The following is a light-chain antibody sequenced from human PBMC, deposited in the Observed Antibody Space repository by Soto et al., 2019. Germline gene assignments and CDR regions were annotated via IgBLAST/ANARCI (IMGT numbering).Light chain of an antibody. CDR2: DVS. V-gene: IGLV2-14*03. CDR3: SSYTTSNTRQIV. J-gene: IGLJ1*01. Sequence: QSALTQPASVSGSPGQSITISCTGTSSDAGGYNYVSWYQHHPGKAPKLIIYDVSNRPSGVSIRFSGSKSDNTASLTISGLQPEDEADYHCSSYTTSNTRQIVFGTGTKLTVL. CDR1: SSDAGGYNY.